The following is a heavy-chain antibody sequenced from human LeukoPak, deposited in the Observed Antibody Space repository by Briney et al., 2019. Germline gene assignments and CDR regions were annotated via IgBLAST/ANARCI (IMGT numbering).Heavy chain of an antibody. V-gene: IGHV3-23*01. J-gene: IGHJ4*02. Sequence: GGSLRLSCAASGFPFSSYAMTWVRQAPGKGLEWVSIISGGGGTTYYADSVKGRFTISRDNSKNTLYLHMNSLRAEDTAVYFCVKGQTSTWYYFDFWGQGTLVTVSS. D-gene: IGHD2-2*01. CDR1: GFPFSSYA. CDR2: ISGGGGTT. CDR3: VKGQTSTWYYFDF.